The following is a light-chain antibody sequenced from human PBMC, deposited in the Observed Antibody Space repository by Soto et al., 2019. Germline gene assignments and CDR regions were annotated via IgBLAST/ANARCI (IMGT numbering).Light chain of an antibody. J-gene: IGLJ3*02. Sequence: QSALTQPASVSGSPGQSITISCTGTSSDVAGYDFVSWYQHHPGKAPKLMIYEVSKRPSGVPDRFSGSKSGNTASLTVSGLQADDEAVYYCSSTAGNNNLVFGGGTKLTVL. CDR3: SSTAGNNNLV. CDR1: SSDVAGYDF. V-gene: IGLV2-8*01. CDR2: EVS.